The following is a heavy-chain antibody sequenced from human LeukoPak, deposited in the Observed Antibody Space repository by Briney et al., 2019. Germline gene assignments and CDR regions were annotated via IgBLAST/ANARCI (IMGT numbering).Heavy chain of an antibody. D-gene: IGHD5-12*01. CDR2: ISANKGNT. J-gene: IGHJ3*02. CDR1: GYTFTSYG. CDR3: ARWLRSTRGAFDI. V-gene: IGHV1-18*01. Sequence: ASVKVSCKASGYTFTSYGISWVRQAPGQGLEWMGWISANKGNTDYAQNFQGRVTMTTDTSTSTAYMELRSLRSDDTAVYYCARWLRSTRGAFDIWGQGTMVTVSS.